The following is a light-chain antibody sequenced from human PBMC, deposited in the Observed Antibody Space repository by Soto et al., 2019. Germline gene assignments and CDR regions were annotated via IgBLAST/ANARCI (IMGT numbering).Light chain of an antibody. J-gene: IGLJ2*01. CDR2: EGS. CDR1: SSDVGSYNL. CDR3: CSYAGSSILKV. Sequence: QSALTQPASVSGSPGQSITISCTGTSSDVGSYNLVSWYQQHPGKAPKLMIYEGSKRPSGVSNRFSGSKSGNTASLTISGLQAEDDADYYGCSYAGSSILKVFGGGTKVTVL. V-gene: IGLV2-23*01.